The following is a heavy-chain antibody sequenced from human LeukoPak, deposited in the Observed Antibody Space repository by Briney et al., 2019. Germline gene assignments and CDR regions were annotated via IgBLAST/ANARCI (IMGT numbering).Heavy chain of an antibody. CDR2: ISARGIST. CDR3: AKSFDFSNGHSPILTPFDS. V-gene: IGHV3-23*01. D-gene: IGHD3-3*01. CDR1: GFTFSSSA. J-gene: IGHJ4*02. Sequence: GGSLRLSCAASGFTFSSSAMSWVRQAPGKGLEWISSISARGISTYYADSVKGRFTISRDNSKNTLYLQMNSLRGDDIGVYYCAKSFDFSNGHSPILTPFDSWGQGTLVSVSS.